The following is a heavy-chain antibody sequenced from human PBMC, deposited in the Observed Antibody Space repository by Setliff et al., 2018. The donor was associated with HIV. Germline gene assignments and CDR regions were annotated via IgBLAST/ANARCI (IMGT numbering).Heavy chain of an antibody. Sequence: SETLSLTWAVSGYSISSGYYWGWIRQPPGKGLEWIGSLYHSGSTYYNPSLKSRVTISVDTSKNQLSLKLSSVTAADTAVYYCARHGWSGSYYYPFEYWGQGTLVTVSS. CDR1: GYSISSGYY. CDR2: LYHSGST. J-gene: IGHJ4*02. CDR3: ARHGWSGSYYYPFEY. D-gene: IGHD1-26*01. V-gene: IGHV4-38-2*01.